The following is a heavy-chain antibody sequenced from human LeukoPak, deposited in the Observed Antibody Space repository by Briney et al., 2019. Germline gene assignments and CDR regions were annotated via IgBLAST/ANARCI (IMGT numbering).Heavy chain of an antibody. D-gene: IGHD3-16*02. J-gene: IGHJ4*02. V-gene: IGHV3-30*18. CDR1: GFTFSSYG. CDR2: ISYDGSNK. Sequence: PGGSLRLSCAASGFTFSSYGMHWVRQAPGKGLEWVAVISYDGSNKYYADSVKGRFTISRDNSKNTLYLQMNSLRAEDTAVYYCAKIGYERLGELSGFDYWGQGTLVTVSS. CDR3: AKIGYERLGELSGFDY.